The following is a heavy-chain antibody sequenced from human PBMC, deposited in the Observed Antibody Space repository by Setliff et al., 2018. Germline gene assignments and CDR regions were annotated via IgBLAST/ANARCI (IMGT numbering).Heavy chain of an antibody. D-gene: IGHD3-10*01. CDR2: IIPIFGTT. V-gene: IGHV1-69*13. CDR3: ARVVGFGYYTDV. CDR1: GGTFNNYA. Sequence: SVKVSCKASGGTFNNYAISWVRQAPGQGLKWMGGIIPIFGTTKYAQKFQGRVTITADESTSTAYMELSSLRSEDTAVYYCARVVGFGYYTDVWGKGTTVTVSS. J-gene: IGHJ6*03.